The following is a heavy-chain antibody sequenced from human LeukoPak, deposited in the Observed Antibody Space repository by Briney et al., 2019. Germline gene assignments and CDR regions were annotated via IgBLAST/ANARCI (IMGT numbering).Heavy chain of an antibody. CDR2: ISSSGSTI. CDR1: GFTFSIYE. CDR3: AREAATITMGYYYFYMDV. Sequence: GGSLRLSCAASGFTFSIYEMNWVRQAPGKGPEGCSYISSSGSTIYYSDSVKGRFTISRDNAKNSLYLQMLSLRADDTAVYYCAREAATITMGYYYFYMDVWGKGTTVTISS. D-gene: IGHD5-24*01. V-gene: IGHV3-48*03. J-gene: IGHJ6*03.